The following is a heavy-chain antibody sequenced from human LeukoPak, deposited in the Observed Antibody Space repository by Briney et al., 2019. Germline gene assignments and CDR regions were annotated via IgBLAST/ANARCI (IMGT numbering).Heavy chain of an antibody. CDR3: ARGGSYYFDY. Sequence: SETLSLTCAVYGGSFSSYYWSWIRQPPGKGLEWIGEINHSGSTNYNPSLKSRGTISVDTSKNQFSLKLSSVTAADMAVYYCARGGSYYFDYWGEGTLVTVSS. D-gene: IGHD3-16*02. J-gene: IGHJ4*02. V-gene: IGHV4-34*01. CDR1: GGSFSSYY. CDR2: INHSGST.